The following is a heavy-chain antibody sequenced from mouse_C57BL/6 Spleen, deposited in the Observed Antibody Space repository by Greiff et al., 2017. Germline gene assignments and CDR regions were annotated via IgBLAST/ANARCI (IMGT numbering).Heavy chain of an antibody. CDR1: GYSITSGYY. CDR3: ARNYGSSGAMDY. D-gene: IGHD1-1*01. Sequence: EVKLMESGPGLVKPSQSLSLTCSVTGYSITSGYYWNWIRQFPGNKLEWMGYISYDGSNNYNPSLKNRISITRDTSKNQFFLKLNSVTTEDTATYYCARNYGSSGAMDYWGQGTSVTVSS. J-gene: IGHJ4*01. CDR2: ISYDGSN. V-gene: IGHV3-6*01.